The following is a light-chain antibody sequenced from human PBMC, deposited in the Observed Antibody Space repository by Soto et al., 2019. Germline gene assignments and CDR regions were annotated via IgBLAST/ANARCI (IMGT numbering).Light chain of an antibody. CDR1: QSVSSSY. V-gene: IGKV3-20*01. CDR2: GAS. Sequence: EIVLTQSPGTLSLSPGERATLSCRASQSVSSSYLAWYQQKPGQAPRRLIYGASSRATGIPDRFSGSGSGTDFTLTISRLEPEDFAMYYCQQYGSSAYTFGQGTKLEIK. J-gene: IGKJ2*01. CDR3: QQYGSSAYT.